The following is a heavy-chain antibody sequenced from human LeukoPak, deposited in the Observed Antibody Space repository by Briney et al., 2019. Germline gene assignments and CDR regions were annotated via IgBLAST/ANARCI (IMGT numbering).Heavy chain of an antibody. V-gene: IGHV3-53*01. J-gene: IGHJ4*02. Sequence: SWVRQAPGKGLEWVSVIYSGGSTYYADSVKGRFTISRDNSKNTLYLQMNSLRAEDTAVYYCARGGSSSWYVISYFDYWGQGTLVTVSS. CDR3: ARGGSSSWYVISYFDY. D-gene: IGHD6-13*01. CDR2: IYSGGST.